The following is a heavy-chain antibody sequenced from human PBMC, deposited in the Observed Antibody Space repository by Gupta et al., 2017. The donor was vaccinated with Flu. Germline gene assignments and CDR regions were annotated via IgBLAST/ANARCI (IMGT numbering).Heavy chain of an antibody. V-gene: IGHV3-9*01. CDR1: GFNFDYYS. D-gene: IGHD3-3*02. CDR2: IIWNSGSI. CDR3: VKDSLSSIWSLFHN. J-gene: IGHJ4*02. Sequence: SGFNFDYYSMHWVRQAPGQGLEWVSGIIWNSGSIDYADSVKDLFTISRDNAENSLYLQMNSLRADDTAFYYCVKDSLSSIWSLFHNWGQGTLVTVSS.